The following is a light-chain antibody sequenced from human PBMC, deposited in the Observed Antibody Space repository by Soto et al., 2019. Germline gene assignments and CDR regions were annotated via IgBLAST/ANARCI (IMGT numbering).Light chain of an antibody. Sequence: DIQMTQSPSSLSASVGDRVTITCRASQSISSYLNWYQQKPGNAPKLLIYAASSLQSGVPSRFSGSGSGTDFTLTISTLQPEDFATYYCQQSCSTPDFGPGPKVDIK. V-gene: IGKV1-39*01. CDR3: QQSCSTPD. CDR1: QSISSY. J-gene: IGKJ3*01. CDR2: AAS.